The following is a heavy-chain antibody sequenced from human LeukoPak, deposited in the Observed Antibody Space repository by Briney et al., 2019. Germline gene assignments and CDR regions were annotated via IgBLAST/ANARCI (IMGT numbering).Heavy chain of an antibody. CDR1: GFTASNTY. Sequence: GGSLRLSCAASGFTASNTYMSWVRQAPGKGLEWVSLIYSGGGTYSADSVKGRFTISRDISKNTLYLQMNSLRAEDTAVYYCARGPDYDFWSGYPESYYYYGMDVWGQGTTVTVSS. J-gene: IGHJ6*02. D-gene: IGHD3-3*01. V-gene: IGHV3-53*01. CDR2: IYSGGGT. CDR3: ARGPDYDFWSGYPESYYYYGMDV.